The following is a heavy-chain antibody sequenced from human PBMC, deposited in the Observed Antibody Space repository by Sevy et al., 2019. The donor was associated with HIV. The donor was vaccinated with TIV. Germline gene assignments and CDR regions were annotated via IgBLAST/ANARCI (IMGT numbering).Heavy chain of an antibody. J-gene: IGHJ3*02. D-gene: IGHD1-26*01. V-gene: IGHV3-11*01. CDR3: ARVLGELQRYAFDI. Sequence: GGSLRLSCAASGFTFSDYYMSWIRQAPGKGLEWVSYISSSGSTIYYADSVKGRFNISRDNAKNSLYLQMNSLRAEDTAVYYCARVLGELQRYAFDIWGQGTMVTVSS. CDR1: GFTFSDYY. CDR2: ISSSGSTI.